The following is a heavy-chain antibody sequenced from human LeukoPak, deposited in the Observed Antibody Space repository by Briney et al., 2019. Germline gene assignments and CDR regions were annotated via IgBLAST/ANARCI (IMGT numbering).Heavy chain of an antibody. V-gene: IGHV4-61*02. CDR1: GGSISSGSYY. CDR2: IYTSGST. J-gene: IGHJ3*02. CDR3: ARASHYYDSSGYYVDAFDI. Sequence: SQTLSLTCTVSGGSISSGSYYWSRIRQPAGKGLEWIGRIYTSGSTNYNPSLKSRVTISVDTSKNQFSLKLSSVTAADTAVYYCARASHYYDSSGYYVDAFDIWGQGTMVTVSS. D-gene: IGHD3-22*01.